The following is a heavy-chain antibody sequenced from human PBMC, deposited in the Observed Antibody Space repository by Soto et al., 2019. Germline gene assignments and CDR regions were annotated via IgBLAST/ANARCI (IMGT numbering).Heavy chain of an antibody. CDR3: ARLPDIVVVSASRGHYYGMDV. Sequence: GESLKISCKGSGYSFTSYWIGWVRQMPGKGLEWMGIIYPGDSDTRYSPSFQGQVTISADKSISTAYLQWSSLKASDTAMYYCARLPDIVVVSASRGHYYGMDVCGQRSTDTGS. CDR1: GYSFTSYW. J-gene: IGHJ6*02. D-gene: IGHD2-2*01. CDR2: IYPGDSDT. V-gene: IGHV5-51*01.